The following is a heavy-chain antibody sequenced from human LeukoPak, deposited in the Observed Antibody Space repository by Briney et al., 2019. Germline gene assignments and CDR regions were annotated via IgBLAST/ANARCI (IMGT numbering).Heavy chain of an antibody. CDR2: INPSGGST. D-gene: IGHD3-22*01. J-gene: IGHJ3*02. Sequence: ASVEVSCKASGYTFTSYYMHWVRQAPGQGLEWMGIINPSGGSTSYAQKFQGRVTMTRDTSTSTVYMELSSLRSEDTAVYYCARLHYYDSSGYLDGAFDIWGQGTMVTVSS. V-gene: IGHV1-46*01. CDR1: GYTFTSYY. CDR3: ARLHYYDSSGYLDGAFDI.